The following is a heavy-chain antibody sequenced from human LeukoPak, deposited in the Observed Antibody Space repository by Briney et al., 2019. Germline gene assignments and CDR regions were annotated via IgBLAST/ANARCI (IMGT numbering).Heavy chain of an antibody. CDR2: ISGSGGST. D-gene: IGHD3-3*01. Sequence: GGSLRLSCAASGFTFSSYAMSWVRQAPGKGLEWVSAISGSGGSTYYAGSVKGRFTISRDNSKNTLYLQMNSLRAEDTAVYYCATSYDFWSGYSFRYWGLGTLVAVSS. V-gene: IGHV3-23*01. CDR1: GFTFSSYA. J-gene: IGHJ4*02. CDR3: ATSYDFWSGYSFRY.